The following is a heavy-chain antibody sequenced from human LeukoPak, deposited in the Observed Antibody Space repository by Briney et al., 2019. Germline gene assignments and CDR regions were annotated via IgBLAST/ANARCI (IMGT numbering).Heavy chain of an antibody. CDR3: AAGITGTTSAFDY. J-gene: IGHJ4*02. V-gene: IGHV1-24*01. CDR2: FDPEDGGT. CDR1: GYTLTELS. D-gene: IGHD1-20*01. Sequence: ASVNVSCKVSGYTLTELSMHWVRQAPGKGLEWMGGFDPEDGGTIYAQKFQGRVTMTEDTSTDTAYMELSSLRSEDTAVYYCAAGITGTTSAFDYWGQGTLVTVSS.